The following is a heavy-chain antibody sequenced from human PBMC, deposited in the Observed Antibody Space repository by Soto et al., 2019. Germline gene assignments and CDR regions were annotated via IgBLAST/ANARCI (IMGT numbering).Heavy chain of an antibody. V-gene: IGHV5-10-1*01. CDR1: GYSFTSYW. CDR3: AVYDFQNSDYYYGMDV. Sequence: GESLKISCKGSGYSFTSYWISWVRQMPGKGLEWMGRIDPSDSYTNYSPSFQGHVTISADKSISTAYLQWSSLKASDTAMYYCAVYDFQNSDYYYGMDVWGQGTTVTVSS. D-gene: IGHD3-3*01. CDR2: IDPSDSYT. J-gene: IGHJ6*02.